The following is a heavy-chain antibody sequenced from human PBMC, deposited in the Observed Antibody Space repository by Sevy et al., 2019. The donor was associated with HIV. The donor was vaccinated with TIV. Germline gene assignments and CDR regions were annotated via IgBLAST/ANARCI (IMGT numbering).Heavy chain of an antibody. D-gene: IGHD3-22*01. Sequence: GGSLRLSCAASGFTFSSYAMSWVRQAPGKGLEWVSAISGSGGSTYYADSVKGRFTISRDNSKNTLYLQMNSLRAEDTAVYYCAKDRGLMIVVVRMEEYFDYWGQGTLVTVSS. CDR3: AKDRGLMIVVVRMEEYFDY. J-gene: IGHJ4*02. V-gene: IGHV3-23*01. CDR1: GFTFSSYA. CDR2: ISGSGGST.